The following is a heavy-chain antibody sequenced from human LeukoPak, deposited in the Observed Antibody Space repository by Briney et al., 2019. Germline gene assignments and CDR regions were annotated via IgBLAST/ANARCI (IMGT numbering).Heavy chain of an antibody. D-gene: IGHD4-11*01. V-gene: IGHV3-66*01. Sequence: GGSLRLSCAASGFTVSSYYMTWVRQAPGKGLEWVSVMYSGGSTYYADSVKGRVAISRDNSQNTVFLQMNSVRVEDTAVYYCARSYSNHLFGMDVWGQGTAVAVSS. J-gene: IGHJ6*02. CDR3: ARSYSNHLFGMDV. CDR2: MYSGGST. CDR1: GFTVSSYY.